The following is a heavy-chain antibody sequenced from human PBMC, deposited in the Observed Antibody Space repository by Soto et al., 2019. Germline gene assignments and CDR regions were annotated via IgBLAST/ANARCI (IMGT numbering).Heavy chain of an antibody. J-gene: IGHJ6*03. Sequence: SETLSLTCAVYGGSFSGYYWSWIRQPPGKGLEWIGEINHSGSTNYNPSLKSRVTISVDTPKNQFSLKLSSVTAADTAVYYCARGHYDYIWGSYLLQSYMDVWGKGTTVTVSS. V-gene: IGHV4-34*01. D-gene: IGHD3-16*02. CDR1: GGSFSGYY. CDR3: ARGHYDYIWGSYLLQSYMDV. CDR2: INHSGST.